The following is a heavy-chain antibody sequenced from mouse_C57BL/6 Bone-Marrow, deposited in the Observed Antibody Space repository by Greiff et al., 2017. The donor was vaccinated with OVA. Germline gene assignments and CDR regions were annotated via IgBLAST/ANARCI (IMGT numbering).Heavy chain of an antibody. D-gene: IGHD2-2*01. CDR3: ARQGGRYGYGH. Sequence: EVMLVESGGDLVKPGGSLKLSCAASGFTFSSYGMSWVRQTPDKRLEWVATISSGGSYTYYPDSVKGRFTISRDNSKNTLYLQMSRLKSEDTAMYYCARQGGRYGYGHWGQGTTLTVSS. V-gene: IGHV5-6*01. CDR1: GFTFSSYG. CDR2: ISSGGSYT. J-gene: IGHJ2*01.